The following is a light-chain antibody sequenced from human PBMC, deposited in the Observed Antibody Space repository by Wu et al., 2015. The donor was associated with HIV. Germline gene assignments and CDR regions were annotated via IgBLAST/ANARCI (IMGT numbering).Light chain of an antibody. J-gene: IGKJ5*01. Sequence: EIVMTQSPPTLSVSPGERVTLSCRASQSVSSRLAWYQQKPGQALRLLIHDVSSRATGIPARFSGSGSGTDFTLTISSLEPEDFAVYYCQQASNWPLTFGQGTRLEIK. CDR2: DVS. V-gene: IGKV3-11*01. CDR3: QQASNWPLT. CDR1: QSVSSR.